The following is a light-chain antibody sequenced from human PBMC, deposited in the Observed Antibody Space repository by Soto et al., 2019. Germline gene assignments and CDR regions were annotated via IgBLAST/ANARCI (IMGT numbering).Light chain of an antibody. CDR3: QSYDSNLSVV. J-gene: IGLJ2*01. V-gene: IGLV1-40*01. Sequence: QSVLTQPPSVSGAPGQRVTISCTGSSSNIGTGYDVHWYQQLPGTAPKLLIYGNSNRPSGVPDRFSGSKSGTSASLAIIGLQAEDEADYYCQSYDSNLSVVFGGGTKVTVL. CDR2: GNS. CDR1: SSNIGTGYD.